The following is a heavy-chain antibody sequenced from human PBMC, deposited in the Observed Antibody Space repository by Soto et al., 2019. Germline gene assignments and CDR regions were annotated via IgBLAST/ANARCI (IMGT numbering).Heavy chain of an antibody. V-gene: IGHV4-39*01. J-gene: IGHJ6*03. CDR2: ICYSGST. D-gene: IGHD2-2*02. CDR1: GGSISSSSYY. Sequence: SETLSLTCTVSGGSISSSSYYWGWIRQPPGKGLEWIGSICYSGSTYYNPSLKSRVTISVDTSKNQFSLKLSSVTAADTAVYYCARLGGGYTYYYYYYMDVWGKGTTVTVSS. CDR3: ARLGGGYTYYYYYYMDV.